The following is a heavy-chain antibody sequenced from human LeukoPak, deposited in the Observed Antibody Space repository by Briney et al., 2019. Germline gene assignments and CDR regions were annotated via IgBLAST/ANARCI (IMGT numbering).Heavy chain of an antibody. J-gene: IGHJ4*02. CDR3: ARGGGGSGYYFDY. V-gene: IGHV4-38-2*02. CDR2: IYHSGST. CDR1: GYSINSGFY. D-gene: IGHD3-22*01. Sequence: PSETLSLTCTVSGYSINSGFYWGWIRQPPGKGLEWIGSIYHSGSTNYNPSLKSRVTISVDKSKNQFSLKLSSVTAADTAVYYCARGGGGSGYYFDYWGQGTLVTVSS.